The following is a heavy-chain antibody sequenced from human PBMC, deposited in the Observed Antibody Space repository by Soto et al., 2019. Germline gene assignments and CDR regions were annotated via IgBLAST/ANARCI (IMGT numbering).Heavy chain of an antibody. V-gene: IGHV3-15*07. Sequence: PGGSLRLSCAASEFTFSNAWMNWVRQAPGKGLEWVGRIKSKTDGGTTDYAAPVKGRFTISRDDSKNTLYLQMNSLKTEDTAVYYCTTEEAVAAAKPLSYYYYYGMDVWGQGTTVTVSS. CDR1: EFTFSNAW. CDR3: TTEEAVAAAKPLSYYYYYGMDV. J-gene: IGHJ6*02. CDR2: IKSKTDGGTT. D-gene: IGHD6-19*01.